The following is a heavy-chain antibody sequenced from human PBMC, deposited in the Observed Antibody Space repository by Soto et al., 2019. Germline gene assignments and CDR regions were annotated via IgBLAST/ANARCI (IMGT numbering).Heavy chain of an antibody. J-gene: IGHJ4*02. CDR1: GGTFSSYA. CDR2: ITPIFGTA. CDR3: ARGAGTFDPFDY. D-gene: IGHD6-13*01. V-gene: IGHV1-69*13. Sequence: GASVKVSCKASGGTFSSYAISWVRQAPGQGLEWMGGITPIFGTANYAQKFQGRVTITADESTSTAYMELSSLRSEDTAVYYCARGAGTFDPFDYWGQGTLVTVSS.